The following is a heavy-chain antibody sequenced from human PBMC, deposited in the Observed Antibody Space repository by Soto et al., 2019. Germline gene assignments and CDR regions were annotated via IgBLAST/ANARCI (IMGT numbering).Heavy chain of an antibody. D-gene: IGHD3-3*01. V-gene: IGHV3-30*18. CDR3: AKDLQHTSYYDFWSGSPTGYYYYGMDV. CDR1: GFTFSSYG. Sequence: PGGSLRLSCAASGFTFSSYGMHWVRQAPGKGLEWVAVISYDGSNKYYADSVKGRFTISRDNSKNTLYLQMNSLRAEDTAVYYCAKDLQHTSYYDFWSGSPTGYYYYGMDVWGQGTTVTV. J-gene: IGHJ6*02. CDR2: ISYDGSNK.